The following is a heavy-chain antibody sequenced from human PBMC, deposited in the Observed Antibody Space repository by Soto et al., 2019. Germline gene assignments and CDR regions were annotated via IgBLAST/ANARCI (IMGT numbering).Heavy chain of an antibody. Sequence: ASVKVSCKASGYTFTSYAMHWVRQAPGQRLEWMGWINAGNGNTKYSQKFQGRVTITRDTSASTAYMELSSLRSEDTAVYYCAGAGVGANSHPCIDYWGQGTLVTVSS. CDR1: GYTFTSYA. D-gene: IGHD1-26*01. CDR3: AGAGVGANSHPCIDY. V-gene: IGHV1-3*01. CDR2: INAGNGNT. J-gene: IGHJ4*02.